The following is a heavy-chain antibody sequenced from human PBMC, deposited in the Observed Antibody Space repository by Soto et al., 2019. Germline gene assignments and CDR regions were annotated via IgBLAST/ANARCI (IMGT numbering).Heavy chain of an antibody. CDR1: GFTFSSYA. D-gene: IGHD3-3*01. CDR2: ISGSGGST. J-gene: IGHJ5*02. Sequence: GGSLRLSCAASGFTFSSYAMSWVRQAPGKGLEWVSAISGSGGSTYYADSVKGRFTISRDNSKNTLYLQMNSLRAEDTAVYYCAKGSSITIFGVVIKPQNWFDPWGQGTLVTVS. V-gene: IGHV3-23*01. CDR3: AKGSSITIFGVVIKPQNWFDP.